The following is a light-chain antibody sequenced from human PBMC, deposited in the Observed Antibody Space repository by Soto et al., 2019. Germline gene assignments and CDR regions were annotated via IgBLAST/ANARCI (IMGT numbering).Light chain of an antibody. V-gene: IGKV1-5*01. CDR3: QQYNSYSRT. Sequence: DIQMTQSPSTLSASVGGRVTITCRTSQSISSWLAWYQQKRGKAPKLLIYDASSLESGVPSRFSGSGSGTEFTLTISSLQPDDFATYYCQQYNSYSRTFGQGTKVEIK. CDR1: QSISSW. CDR2: DAS. J-gene: IGKJ1*01.